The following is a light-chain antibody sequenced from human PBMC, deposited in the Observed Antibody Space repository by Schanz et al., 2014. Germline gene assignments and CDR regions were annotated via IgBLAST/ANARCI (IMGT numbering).Light chain of an antibody. CDR1: SSDVGDYNY. J-gene: IGLJ3*02. Sequence: SALTQPRSVSGSPGQSVTISCTGTSSDVGDYNYVSWYQQHPGKAPKLMIYDVSERPSGVPDRFSASQSGNTASLTISGLQAEDEADYYCCSYAGTYTWVFGGGTKVTVL. CDR2: DVS. CDR3: CSYAGTYTWV. V-gene: IGLV2-11*01.